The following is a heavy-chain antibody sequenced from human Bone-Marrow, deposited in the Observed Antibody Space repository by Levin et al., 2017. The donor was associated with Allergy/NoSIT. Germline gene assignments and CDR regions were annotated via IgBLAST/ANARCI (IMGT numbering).Heavy chain of an antibody. CDR1: GFTFSTYA. V-gene: IGHV3-23*01. J-gene: IGHJ4*02. Sequence: GGSLRLSCAASGFTFSTYAMSWLRQAPGKGLEWVSMINGGGEKTYYAESVKGRFTISRDNSKNTVYLQMNGLTPGDTAIYYCVKYIRAYDILANYYDHWCQGTLVTVSS. CDR3: VKYIRAYDILANYYDH. D-gene: IGHD3-9*01. CDR2: INGGGEKT.